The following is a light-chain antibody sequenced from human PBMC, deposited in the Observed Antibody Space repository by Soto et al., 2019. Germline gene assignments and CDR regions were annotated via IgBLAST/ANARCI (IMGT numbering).Light chain of an antibody. CDR2: DAS. V-gene: IGKV3-20*01. J-gene: IGKJ1*01. Sequence: EIELTQSPGTLSLSPGERATLSCRASQSVSSSYLAWYQQKPGQAPRLLIYDASSRATGIPDRFSGSGSGTEFTLTISRLQPEDFAVYYCHQYDTIVQTFGQGTKVDIK. CDR1: QSVSSSY. CDR3: HQYDTIVQT.